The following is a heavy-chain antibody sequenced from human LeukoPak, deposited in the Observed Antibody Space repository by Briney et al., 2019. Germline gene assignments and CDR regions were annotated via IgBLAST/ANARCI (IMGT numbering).Heavy chain of an antibody. CDR3: ARGPTYYDFWSGYYFDY. V-gene: IGHV1-3*01. Sequence: ASVKVSCKASGYTFTSYAMHWVRQAPGQRLEWMGWINAGNGNTKYSQKFQGRVTITRDTSASTAYMELSSLRSEDTAVYYCARGPTYYDFWSGYYFDYWGQGILVTVSS. J-gene: IGHJ4*02. CDR1: GYTFTSYA. D-gene: IGHD3-3*01. CDR2: INAGNGNT.